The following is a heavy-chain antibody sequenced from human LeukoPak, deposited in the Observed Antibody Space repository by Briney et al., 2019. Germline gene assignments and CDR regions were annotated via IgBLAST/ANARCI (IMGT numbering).Heavy chain of an antibody. CDR1: GGSISSSSYY. CDR2: IYYSGST. V-gene: IGHV4-39*07. J-gene: IGHJ4*02. D-gene: IGHD1-26*01. Sequence: PSETLSLTCTVSGGSISSSSYYWGWIRQPPGKGLEWIGSIYYSGSTYYNPSLKSRVTISVDTSKNQFSLKLSSVTAADTAVYYCARDARGEWEPGWVDYWGQGTLVTVSS. CDR3: ARDARGEWEPGWVDY.